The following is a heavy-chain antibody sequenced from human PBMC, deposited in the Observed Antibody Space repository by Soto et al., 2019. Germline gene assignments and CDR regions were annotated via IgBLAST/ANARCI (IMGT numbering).Heavy chain of an antibody. J-gene: IGHJ4*02. CDR2: ITSDGSPI. Sequence: QVQLVESGGGLVKPGGSLRLSCAASGFTFSDYYMSWIRQTPGKGLERVSYITSDGSPIYYADSVRGRFTISRDSAKISVSLQMNSLRAEDTAMYYCAGGEMSTISFDYWGQGTLVTVSS. CDR1: GFTFSDYY. CDR3: AGGEMSTISFDY. V-gene: IGHV3-11*01. D-gene: IGHD1-1*01.